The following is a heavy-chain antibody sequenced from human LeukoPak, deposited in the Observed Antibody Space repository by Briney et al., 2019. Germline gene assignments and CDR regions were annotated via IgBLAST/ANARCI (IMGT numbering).Heavy chain of an antibody. CDR3: ARQRGSGCLDY. CDR2: IRQDGSET. D-gene: IGHD6-19*01. CDR1: RFTLSNYW. Sequence: GGSLRLSCAASRFTLSNYWMSWVRQAPGKGLEWVANIRQDGSETYYVDSVKGRFTISRDNAKNSLSLQMNSLRAEDTAVYYCARQRGSGCLDYWGQGTLVAVSS. J-gene: IGHJ4*02. V-gene: IGHV3-7*01.